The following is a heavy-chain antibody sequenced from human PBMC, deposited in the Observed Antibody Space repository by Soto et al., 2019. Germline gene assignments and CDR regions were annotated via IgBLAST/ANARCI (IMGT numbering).Heavy chain of an antibody. CDR2: SSATGAGR. Sequence: EVQLLESGGGLVQPGGSLTLSCAASGFTFSSYGMTWVRQAPGKGLEWVSFSSATGAGRYYADSVKGRFTISRDNSKNTLYPQMSSLRADDTAVYYCAKDRRAGGNYGFYSDFWGQGALVIVSS. V-gene: IGHV3-23*01. J-gene: IGHJ4*02. CDR1: GFTFSSYG. D-gene: IGHD1-7*01. CDR3: AKDRRAGGNYGFYSDF.